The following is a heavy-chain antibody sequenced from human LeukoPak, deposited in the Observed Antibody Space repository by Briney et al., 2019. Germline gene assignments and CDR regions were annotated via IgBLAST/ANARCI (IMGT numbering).Heavy chain of an antibody. CDR1: GFTFSTSA. D-gene: IGHD5-18*01. CDR2: IKFDGGNK. J-gene: IGHJ4*02. Sequence: GGSLRFSCAASGFTFSTSATHWVRQAPGKGLEWVAFIKFDGGNKYYADSVKGRFTISRDNSKNTLYLQMNTLRPEDTTVYYCAGGDSYGFASWGQGTLVTVSS. CDR3: AGGDSYGFAS. V-gene: IGHV3-30*02.